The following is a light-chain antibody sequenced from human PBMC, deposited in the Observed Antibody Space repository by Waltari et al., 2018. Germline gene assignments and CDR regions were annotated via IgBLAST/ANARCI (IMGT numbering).Light chain of an antibody. CDR2: AAS. CDR1: QSVLTN. V-gene: IGKV3-15*01. CDR3: QQYHNWPPFT. J-gene: IGKJ3*01. Sequence: EVVMTQSPGTLSASPGERVSLSCRASQSVLTNLAWYQQKPGQAPRLLIYAASIRATGIPARFGGSRSGTEFTLTISSLQTEDFAVYYCQQYHNWPPFTFGPGTKVDIK.